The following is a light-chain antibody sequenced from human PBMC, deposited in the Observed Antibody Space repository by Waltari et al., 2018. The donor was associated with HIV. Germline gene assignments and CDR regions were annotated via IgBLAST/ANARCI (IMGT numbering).Light chain of an antibody. J-gene: IGKJ1*01. CDR2: SAS. V-gene: IGKV3-20*01. Sequence: EIVLTQSPGTLSLSPGERATLSCRASQSVSSTYSAWYQQKPGQDPRLLIYSASSRATGIPDRFSGSGSGTDFTLTISRLEPEDFAVYYCQQYGSSWTFGQGTKVESK. CDR3: QQYGSSWT. CDR1: QSVSSTY.